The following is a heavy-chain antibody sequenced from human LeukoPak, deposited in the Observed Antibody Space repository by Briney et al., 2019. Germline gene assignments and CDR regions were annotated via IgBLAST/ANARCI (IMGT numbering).Heavy chain of an antibody. Sequence: GASVKVSCKASGYTFTGYYMHWVRQAPGQGHEWMGWINPNSGGTNYAQKFQGRVTMTRDTSISTAYMELSRLRSDDTAVYYCARVRYSGSYLFDYWGQGTLVTVSS. J-gene: IGHJ4*02. CDR3: ARVRYSGSYLFDY. CDR1: GYTFTGYY. V-gene: IGHV1-2*02. D-gene: IGHD1-26*01. CDR2: INPNSGGT.